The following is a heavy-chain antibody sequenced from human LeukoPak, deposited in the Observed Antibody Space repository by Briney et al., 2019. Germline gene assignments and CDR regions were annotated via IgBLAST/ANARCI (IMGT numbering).Heavy chain of an antibody. CDR1: DGSISSYY. CDR3: AREVGGYSSSWYGDYFDY. V-gene: IGHV4-59*01. Sequence: PSETLSLTCTVSDGSISSYYWSWIRQPPGKGLEWIGYIYYSGSTNYNPSLKSRVTISLDTSKNQFSLKLSSVTAADTAVYYCAREVGGYSSSWYGDYFDYWGQGTLVTVSS. CDR2: IYYSGST. D-gene: IGHD6-13*01. J-gene: IGHJ4*02.